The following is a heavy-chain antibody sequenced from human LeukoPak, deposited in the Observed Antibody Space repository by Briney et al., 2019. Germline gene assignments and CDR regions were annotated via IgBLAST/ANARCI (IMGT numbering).Heavy chain of an antibody. CDR2: ISSSSSYI. V-gene: IGHV3-21*01. D-gene: IGHD1-26*01. Sequence: GGSLRLSCAASGFTFSSYSMNWVRQAPGKGLEWVSSISSSSSYIYYADSVKGRFTISRDNAKNSLYLQMNSLRAEDTAVYYCARDQGGSYYRDAFDIWGQGTMVTVSS. CDR1: GFTFSSYS. CDR3: ARDQGGSYYRDAFDI. J-gene: IGHJ3*02.